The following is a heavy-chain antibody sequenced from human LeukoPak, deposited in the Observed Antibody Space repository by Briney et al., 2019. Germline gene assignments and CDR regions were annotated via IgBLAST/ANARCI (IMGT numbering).Heavy chain of an antibody. CDR3: ATIARDGYNYFFDY. D-gene: IGHD5-24*01. Sequence: GGSLRLSCAASGFTFSIYWMSWVRQAPGKGLEWVANIKQDGSEIYYVDSVKGRFTISRDNAQNSLYLQMNSLRAEDTAAYYCATIARDGYNYFFDYWGPGTLVTVSS. J-gene: IGHJ4*02. CDR1: GFTFSIYW. V-gene: IGHV3-7*05. CDR2: IKQDGSEI.